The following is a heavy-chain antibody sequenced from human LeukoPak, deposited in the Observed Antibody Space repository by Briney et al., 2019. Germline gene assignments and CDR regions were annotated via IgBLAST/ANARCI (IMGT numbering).Heavy chain of an antibody. CDR3: TRRLGGSSEGYDY. V-gene: IGHV1-2*02. D-gene: IGHD1-26*01. CDR1: GHTFTGYY. Sequence: GASVKVSCKASGHTFTGYYIHWVRQAPGQGLEWMGWINPNNGGTKYTQKFLGRVTMTGDTSINTVYMEVTSLRSDDTAVYYCTRRLGGSSEGYDYWGQGTLVTVSS. CDR2: INPNNGGT. J-gene: IGHJ4*02.